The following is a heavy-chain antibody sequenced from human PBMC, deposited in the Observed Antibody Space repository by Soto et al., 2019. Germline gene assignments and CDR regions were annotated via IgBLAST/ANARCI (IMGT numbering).Heavy chain of an antibody. CDR2: ISSSSSYI. CDR3: ARGRTGFFSAAHYFDY. D-gene: IGHD3-3*01. J-gene: IGHJ4*02. Sequence: GGSLRLSCAASGFTFSSYSMNWVRQAPGKGLEWVSSISSSSSYIYYVDSLKGRFTISRDNAESSLSLQMNSLRAEDTAVYYCARGRTGFFSAAHYFDYWGQGTLVTVSS. V-gene: IGHV3-21*01. CDR1: GFTFSSYS.